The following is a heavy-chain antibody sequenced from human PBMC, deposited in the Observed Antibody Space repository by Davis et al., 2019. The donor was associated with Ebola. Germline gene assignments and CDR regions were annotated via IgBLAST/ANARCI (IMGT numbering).Heavy chain of an antibody. Sequence: GESLKISCAASGFTFSNYWMTWVRQAPGKGLEWVANIKQDGSAKPYVGSVKGRFTISRDNTKNSLYLQMDSLRAEDTAVYYCTRHINWAFDYRGQGTLVTVSS. CDR2: IKQDGSAK. CDR1: GFTFSNYW. D-gene: IGHD1-1*01. V-gene: IGHV3-7*01. CDR3: TRHINWAFDY. J-gene: IGHJ4*02.